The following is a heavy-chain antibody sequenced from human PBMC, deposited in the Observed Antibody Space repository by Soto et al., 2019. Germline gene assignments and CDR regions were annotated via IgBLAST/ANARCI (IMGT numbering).Heavy chain of an antibody. CDR3: ADLPYYDFWSGAYYMDV. J-gene: IGHJ6*03. CDR1: GFTFSSYA. Sequence: GGSLRLSCAASGFTFSSYAMSWVRQAPGKGLEWVSAISGSGGSTYYADSVKGRFTISRDNSKNTLYLQMNSLRAEDTAVYYCADLPYYDFWSGAYYMDVWGKGTTVTVSS. CDR2: ISGSGGST. V-gene: IGHV3-23*01. D-gene: IGHD3-3*01.